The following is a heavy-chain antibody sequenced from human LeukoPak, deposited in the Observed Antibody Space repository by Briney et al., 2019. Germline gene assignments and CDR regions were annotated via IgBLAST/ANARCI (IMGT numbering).Heavy chain of an antibody. CDR1: GFTFSSYA. D-gene: IGHD1-26*01. V-gene: IGHV3-30*04. CDR3: ARDPSAGIVGAIGESWFDP. CDR2: ISYDGSNK. J-gene: IGHJ5*02. Sequence: PGGSLRLSCAASGFTFSSYAMHWVRQAPGKGLEWVAVISYDGSNKYYADSVKGRFTISRDNSKNTLYLQMNSLRAEDTAVYYCARDPSAGIVGAIGESWFDPWGQGTLVTVSS.